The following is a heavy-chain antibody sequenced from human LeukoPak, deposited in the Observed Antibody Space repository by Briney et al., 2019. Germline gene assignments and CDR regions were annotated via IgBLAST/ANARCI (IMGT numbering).Heavy chain of an antibody. CDR3: ARVLRYCSGGNCYSGGLGYMDV. V-gene: IGHV3-11*04. D-gene: IGHD2-15*01. CDR1: GFTFSDYN. CDR2: ISRSGSTK. Sequence: GGSLRLSCAASGFTFSDYNMRWIRQAPGKGLEWASSISRSGSTKYYADSVKGRFTISRDNAKNSLFLQMNSLRAEDTAVYYCARVLRYCSGGNCYSGGLGYMDVWGKGTTVTISS. J-gene: IGHJ6*03.